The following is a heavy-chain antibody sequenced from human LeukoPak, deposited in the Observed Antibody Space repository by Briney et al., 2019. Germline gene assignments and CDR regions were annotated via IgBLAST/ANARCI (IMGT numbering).Heavy chain of an antibody. CDR2: INTDGRST. CDR1: GFDLSTYL. Sequence: GGSLRLSCAASGFDLSTYLMHWVRQAPGKGLVWVSRINTDGRSTNYADSVRGRFTISRDNAKNTVYLQVNSLRVEDTAVYYCARGSGAYGDFDYWGQGTLVTVSS. J-gene: IGHJ4*02. V-gene: IGHV3-74*01. D-gene: IGHD6-19*01. CDR3: ARGSGAYGDFDY.